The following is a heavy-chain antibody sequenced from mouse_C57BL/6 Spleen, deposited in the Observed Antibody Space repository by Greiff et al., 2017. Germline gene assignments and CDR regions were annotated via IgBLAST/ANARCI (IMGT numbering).Heavy chain of an antibody. V-gene: IGHV1-39*01. J-gene: IGHJ2*01. CDR2: INPNYGTT. D-gene: IGHD2-4*01. Sequence: EVQLKQSGPELVKPGASVKISCKASGYSFTDYNMNWVKQSNGKSLEWIGVINPNYGTTSYNQNFKGKATLTVDQSSSTAYMQLNSLTSEDSAVYYCARDEVYDYDGRGFDYWGQGTTLTVSS. CDR1: GYSFTDYN. CDR3: ARDEVYDYDGRGFDY.